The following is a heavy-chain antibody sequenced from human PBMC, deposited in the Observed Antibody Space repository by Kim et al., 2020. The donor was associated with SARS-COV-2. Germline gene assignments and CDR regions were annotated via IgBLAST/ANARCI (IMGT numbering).Heavy chain of an antibody. D-gene: IGHD1-20*01. CDR2: IRNNGDNS. Sequence: GGSLRLSCSASGFTFSSHAMYWVRQAPGEGLEYVSGIRNNGDNSYYGDSVKGRFTISRDNSKNTLFLEMGSLRAEDTAVYYCVKISTISVMRGPFDVWGQGTMVTVSS. V-gene: IGHV3-64D*06. J-gene: IGHJ3*01. CDR3: VKISTISVMRGPFDV. CDR1: GFTFSSHA.